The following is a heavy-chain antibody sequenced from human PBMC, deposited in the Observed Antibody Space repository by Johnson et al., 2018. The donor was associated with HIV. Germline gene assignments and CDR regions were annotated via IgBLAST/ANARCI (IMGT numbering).Heavy chain of an antibody. V-gene: IGHV3-74*01. Sequence: VQLVESGGGLVQPGGSLRLSCAASGFTFSSYWMHWVRQAPGKGLVWVSRINSDGSSTSYADSVKCRFTISRDNAKNTLYLQMNSLRAEDTAVYYCARGKKQWLYEDAFDIWGQGTMVTVSS. J-gene: IGHJ3*02. D-gene: IGHD6-19*01. CDR2: INSDGSST. CDR3: ARGKKQWLYEDAFDI. CDR1: GFTFSSYW.